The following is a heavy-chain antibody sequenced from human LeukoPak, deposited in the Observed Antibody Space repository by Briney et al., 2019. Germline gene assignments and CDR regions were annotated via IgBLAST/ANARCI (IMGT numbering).Heavy chain of an antibody. CDR1: GGTFSSYA. CDR2: IIPIFGTA. D-gene: IGHD3-22*01. J-gene: IGHJ3*02. V-gene: IGHV1-69*01. CDR3: ARDGPRGYYDSSGLGGAFDI. Sequence: GSSVKVSCKASGGTFSSYAISWVRQAPGQGLEWMGGIIPIFGTANYAQKFQGRVTITADESTSTAYMELSSLRSEDTAVYYCARDGPRGYYDSSGLGGAFDIWGQGTMVTVSS.